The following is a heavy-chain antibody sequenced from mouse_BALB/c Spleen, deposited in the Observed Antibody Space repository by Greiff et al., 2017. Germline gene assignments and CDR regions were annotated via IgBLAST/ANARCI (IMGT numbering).Heavy chain of an antibody. D-gene: IGHD1-1*01. CDR3: ARPEDYGSGRLGYYYAMDY. CDR2: INPDSSTI. CDR1: GFDFSRYW. Sequence: EVQVVESGGGLVQPGGSLKLSCAASGFDFSRYWMSWVRQAPGKGLEWIGEINPDSSTINYTPSLKDKFIISRDNAKNTLYLQMSKVRSEDTALYYCARPEDYGSGRLGYYYAMDYWGQGTSVTVSS. J-gene: IGHJ4*01. V-gene: IGHV4-1*02.